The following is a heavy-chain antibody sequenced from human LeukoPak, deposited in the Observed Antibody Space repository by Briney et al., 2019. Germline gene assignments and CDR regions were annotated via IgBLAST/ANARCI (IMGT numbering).Heavy chain of an antibody. V-gene: IGHV4-59*01. CDR2: IYHSGST. CDR3: ARDRYYYDSSGSTNWFDP. D-gene: IGHD3-22*01. Sequence: SETLSLTCTVSGVSISSYYWSWIRQPPGKGLEWIGCIYHSGSTNYNPSLKSRVTISVDTSKNQFSLKLSSVTAADTAVYYCARDRYYYDSSGSTNWFDPWGQGTLVTVSS. J-gene: IGHJ5*02. CDR1: GVSISSYY.